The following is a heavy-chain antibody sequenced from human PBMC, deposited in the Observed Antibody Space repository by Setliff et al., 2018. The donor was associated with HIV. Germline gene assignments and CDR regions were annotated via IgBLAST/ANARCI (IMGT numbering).Heavy chain of an antibody. Sequence: PSDTLSLTCTVSGDSITNDDYYWGWIRQPPGKGLEWIAIIHYNGRTYYDPSLKSRVTIFVDTSKTQFYLKLRSVTASDTAVYYCARYTSKLDWFDPWGQGTLVTVSS. CDR3: ARYTSKLDWFDP. V-gene: IGHV4-39*01. J-gene: IGHJ5*02. CDR1: GDSITNDDYY. CDR2: IHYNGRT. D-gene: IGHD2-2*02.